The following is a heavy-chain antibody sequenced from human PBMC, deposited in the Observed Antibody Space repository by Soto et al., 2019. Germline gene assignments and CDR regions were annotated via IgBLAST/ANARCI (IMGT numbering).Heavy chain of an antibody. CDR1: GFTFSSYG. CDR2: IWYDGSNK. D-gene: IGHD6-19*01. V-gene: IGHV3-33*01. J-gene: IGHJ6*02. Sequence: PGGSLRLSCAASGFTFSSYGMHWVRQAPGKGLEWVAVIWYDGSNKYYADSVKGRFTISRDNSKNTLYLQMNSLRAEDTAVYYCARWYSSGWSYYYYGMDVWGQGTTVTVSS. CDR3: ARWYSSGWSYYYYGMDV.